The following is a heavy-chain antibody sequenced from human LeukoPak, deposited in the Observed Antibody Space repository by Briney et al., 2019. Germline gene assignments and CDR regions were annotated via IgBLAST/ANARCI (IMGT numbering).Heavy chain of an antibody. CDR2: INPNSGGT. CDR3: ARRGYSYAPDY. CDR1: GYTFTGYY. Sequence: GASVKVSCKASGYTFTGYYMHWVRQAPGQGLEWMGWINPNSGGTNYAQKFQGRVTMTRDTSISTAYMELSGLKSDDTAVYFCARRGYSYAPDYWGQGTLITVSS. J-gene: IGHJ4*02. V-gene: IGHV1-2*02. D-gene: IGHD5-18*01.